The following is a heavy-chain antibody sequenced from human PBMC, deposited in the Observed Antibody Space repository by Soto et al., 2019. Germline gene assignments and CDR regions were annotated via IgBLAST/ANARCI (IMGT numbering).Heavy chain of an antibody. CDR3: ARVVGATFDY. Sequence: QVQLQQWGAGLLKPSETLSLTCAVYGGSFSGYYWSWIRQPPGKGLEWIGEINHSGSTNYNPSLKSRVTLSVDTSKNQCSLKLSSVTAADTAVYYCARVVGATFDYWGQGTLVTVSS. J-gene: IGHJ4*02. D-gene: IGHD1-26*01. V-gene: IGHV4-34*01. CDR2: INHSGST. CDR1: GGSFSGYY.